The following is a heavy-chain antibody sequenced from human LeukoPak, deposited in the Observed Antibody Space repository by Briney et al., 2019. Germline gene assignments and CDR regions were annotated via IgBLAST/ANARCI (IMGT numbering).Heavy chain of an antibody. CDR1: GYTLTELS. V-gene: IGHV1-24*01. Sequence: ASVKVSCKVSGYTLTELSMHWVRQAPGKGLEWMGGFDPEDGETIYAQKFQGRVTMTRDTSTSTVYMELSSLRSEDTAVYYCAREIEGFDYWGQGTLVTVSS. J-gene: IGHJ4*02. CDR2: FDPEDGET. CDR3: AREIEGFDY.